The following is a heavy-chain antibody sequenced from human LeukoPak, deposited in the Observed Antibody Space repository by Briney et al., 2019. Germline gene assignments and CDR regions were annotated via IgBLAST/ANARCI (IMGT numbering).Heavy chain of an antibody. V-gene: IGHV4-4*07. CDR2: IYTSGST. CDR1: GGSISSYY. Sequence: SETLSLTCTVSGGSISSYYWSWIRQPAGKGLEWIGRIYTSGSTNYNPSLKSRVTMSVDTSKNQFSLKLSSVTAADTAVYYCARDLCSGGSCYSDYYYGMDVWGQGTTVTVSS. D-gene: IGHD2-15*01. CDR3: ARDLCSGGSCYSDYYYGMDV. J-gene: IGHJ6*02.